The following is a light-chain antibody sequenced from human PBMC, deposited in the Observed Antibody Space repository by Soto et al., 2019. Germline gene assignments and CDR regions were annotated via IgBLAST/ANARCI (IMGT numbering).Light chain of an antibody. J-gene: IGKJ5*01. CDR3: QQVSTYPIT. V-gene: IGKV1-9*01. CDR2: AAF. CDR1: QGISSY. Sequence: DIQLTQSPSFLSASIGDRVTITCRASQGISSYLAWYQQKPGKAPNLLIYAAFTLQSGVPSRFSGSGPGTEFTLTISSLQPEDFATYYCQQVSTYPITFGQGTRLEIK.